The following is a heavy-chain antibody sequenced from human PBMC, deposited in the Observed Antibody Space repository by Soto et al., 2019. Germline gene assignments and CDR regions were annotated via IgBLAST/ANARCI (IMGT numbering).Heavy chain of an antibody. J-gene: IGHJ4*02. D-gene: IGHD2-8*01. CDR3: ARHRGMALFDY. CDR2: IYYSGTT. V-gene: IGHV4-59*08. Sequence: PSETLYLTCTVSGGSISSYHWTWIRQAPGKGLEWIGNIYYSGTTNYNPSLKSRVTISIDTSKKQFSLKLSSVTAADTAVYYCARHRGMALFDYWGQGTLVTVSS. CDR1: GGSISSYH.